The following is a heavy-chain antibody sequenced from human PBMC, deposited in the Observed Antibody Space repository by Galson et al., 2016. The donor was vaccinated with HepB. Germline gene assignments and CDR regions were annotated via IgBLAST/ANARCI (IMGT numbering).Heavy chain of an antibody. J-gene: IGHJ5*02. V-gene: IGHV1-3*01. CDR2: VNAGNGNT. Sequence: SVKVSCKASGYIFTTYLIPWVRQAPGQRPEWMGWVNAGNGNTEYSQKFQGRVIITRDTSASTANMELSSLRSEDTAVYYCARDGVLGGASWFDTWGQGTLVTVSS. CDR1: GYIFTTYL. CDR3: ARDGVLGGASWFDT. D-gene: IGHD1-26*01.